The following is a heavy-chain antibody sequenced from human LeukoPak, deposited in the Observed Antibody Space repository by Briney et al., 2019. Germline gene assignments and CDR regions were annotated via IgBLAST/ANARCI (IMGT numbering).Heavy chain of an antibody. J-gene: IGHJ4*02. V-gene: IGHV1-2*02. CDR1: GYTFTGYY. Sequence: ASVKVSCKASGYTFTGYYMHWVRQAPGQGLEWMGWINPNSGGTNYAQKFQGRVTMTRDTSISTACMELSRLRSDDTAVYYCAGARVGATGYYFDYWGQGTLVTVSS. CDR2: INPNSGGT. D-gene: IGHD1-26*01. CDR3: AGARVGATGYYFDY.